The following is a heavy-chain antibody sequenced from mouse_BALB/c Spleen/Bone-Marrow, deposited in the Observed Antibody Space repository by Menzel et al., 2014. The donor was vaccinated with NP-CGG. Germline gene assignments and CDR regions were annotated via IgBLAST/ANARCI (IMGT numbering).Heavy chain of an antibody. D-gene: IGHD1-1*01. CDR1: GFNIKDTY. CDR2: IDPANVNT. CDR3: ASYVYGYYFDY. J-gene: IGHJ2*01. V-gene: IGHV14-3*02. Sequence: DVKFQESGAELVKPGASVKLSCTASGFNIKDTYMHWVKQRPEQGLEWIGRIDPANVNTKYDPKFQGKATITADTSSNTAYLQLSSLTSEDTAVYYCASYVYGYYFDYWGQGTTPTVSS.